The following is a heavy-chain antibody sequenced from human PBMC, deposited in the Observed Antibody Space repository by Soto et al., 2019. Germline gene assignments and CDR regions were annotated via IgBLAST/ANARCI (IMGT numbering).Heavy chain of an antibody. Sequence: QLQLQESGPGLVKPSETLSLTCTVSGGSISSSSYYWGWIRQPPGKGLEWIGSIYYSGSTYYNPSLKSRVTLSVDTSNNHSSLKLSSVTAADTAVYYCARQTLDIVATNGWLCELVYWVQGTLVTVSS. CDR3: ARQTLDIVATNGWLCELVY. D-gene: IGHD5-12*01. CDR1: GGSISSSSYY. CDR2: IYYSGST. V-gene: IGHV4-39*01. J-gene: IGHJ4*02.